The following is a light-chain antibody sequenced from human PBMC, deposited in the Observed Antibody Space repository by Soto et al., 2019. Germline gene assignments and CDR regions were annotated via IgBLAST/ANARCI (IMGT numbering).Light chain of an antibody. CDR1: QSISSW. CDR3: QQYNSYSRT. V-gene: IGKV1-5*01. J-gene: IGKJ1*01. Sequence: DIQMTQYPSTLSASVGDRVTITFRASQSISSWLAWYQQKPGKAPKLLIYDASSLESGVPSRFSGSGSGTEFTLTISSLRPDDFATYYCQQYNSYSRTFGQGTKVDI. CDR2: DAS.